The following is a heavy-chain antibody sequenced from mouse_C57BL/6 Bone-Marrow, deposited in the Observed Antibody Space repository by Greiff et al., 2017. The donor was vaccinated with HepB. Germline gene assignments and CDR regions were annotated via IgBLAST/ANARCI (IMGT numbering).Heavy chain of an antibody. Sequence: VKVVESGAELVRPGASVTLSCKASGYTFTDYEMHWVKQTPVHGLEWIGAIDPETGGPAYNQKFKGKAILTADKSSSTAYMELRSLTSEDSAVYYCTRSDDGYYRYWFAYWGQGTLVTVSA. CDR2: IDPETGGP. V-gene: IGHV1-15*01. J-gene: IGHJ3*01. CDR3: TRSDDGYYRYWFAY. D-gene: IGHD2-3*01. CDR1: GYTFTDYE.